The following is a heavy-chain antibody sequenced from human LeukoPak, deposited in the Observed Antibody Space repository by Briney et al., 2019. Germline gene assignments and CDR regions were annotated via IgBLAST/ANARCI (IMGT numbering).Heavy chain of an antibody. CDR2: IKSKNDGGTT. V-gene: IGHV3-15*01. D-gene: IGHD5-18*01. J-gene: IGHJ3*02. CDR3: TTDMSYGSGDAFDI. CDR1: GFTFSNAW. Sequence: GGSLRLSCAASGFTFSNAWMSWVRQAPGKGVEWIGRIKSKNDGGTTDYAAPVKGRFTISRDDSKNTLYLQMNSLKTEDTAVYYCTTDMSYGSGDAFDIWGQGTMVTVSS.